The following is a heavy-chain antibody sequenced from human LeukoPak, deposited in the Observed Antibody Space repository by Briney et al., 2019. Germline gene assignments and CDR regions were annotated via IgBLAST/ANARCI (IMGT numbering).Heavy chain of an antibody. Sequence: GGSLRLSCAASGFTFSSYSMNWVRQAPGKGLEWVSYISSSSSTIYYAGSVKGRFTISRDNANNSLFLQMNSLKDEDTTVYYCARVWWGSSTSCSDYWGQGTLVTVSS. CDR3: ARVWWGSSTSCSDY. CDR1: GFTFSSYS. V-gene: IGHV3-48*02. CDR2: ISSSSSTI. J-gene: IGHJ4*02. D-gene: IGHD2-2*01.